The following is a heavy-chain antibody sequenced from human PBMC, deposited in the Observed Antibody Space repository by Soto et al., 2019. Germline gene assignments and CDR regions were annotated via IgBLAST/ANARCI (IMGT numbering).Heavy chain of an antibody. V-gene: IGHV3-30*03. CDR2: ISYDGSIK. CDR1: GFTFSSYG. J-gene: IGHJ6*02. D-gene: IGHD1-26*01. Sequence: GGSLRLSCAASGFTFSSYGMHWVRQAPGKGLEWVALISYDGSIKYYAGSVKGRFTVSRDNSKNTLYLQMNSLRAEDTAVYYYARDSFSGSYQLYYGLDVWGQGTTVTVSS. CDR3: ARDSFSGSYQLYYGLDV.